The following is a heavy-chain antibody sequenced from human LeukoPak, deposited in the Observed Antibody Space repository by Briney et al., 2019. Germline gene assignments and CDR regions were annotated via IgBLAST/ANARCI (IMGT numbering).Heavy chain of an antibody. D-gene: IGHD3-3*01. J-gene: IGHJ6*02. CDR3: ARGSFDFWSGYVNYYYYGMDV. CDR1: GYTFTSYG. Sequence: ASVKVSCKASGYTFTSYGIRWVRQAPGQGLEWMGWISAYNGNTNYAQKLQGRVTMTTDTSTSTAYMELRSLRSDDTAVYYCARGSFDFWSGYVNYYYYGMDVWGQGTTVTVSS. CDR2: ISAYNGNT. V-gene: IGHV1-18*01.